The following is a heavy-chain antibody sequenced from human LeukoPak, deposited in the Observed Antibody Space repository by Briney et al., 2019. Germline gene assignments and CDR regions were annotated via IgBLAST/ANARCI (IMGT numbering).Heavy chain of an antibody. D-gene: IGHD6-13*01. V-gene: IGHV4-39*01. J-gene: IGHJ5*02. CDR3: ASSYSSSWGGWFDP. Sequence: PSETLSLTCAVYGGSFSGYYWGWIRQPPGKGLEWIGSIYYSGSTYYNPSLKSRVTISVDTSKNQFSLKLSSVTAADTAVYYCASSYSSSWGGWFDPWGQGTLVTVSS. CDR1: GGSFSGYY. CDR2: IYYSGST.